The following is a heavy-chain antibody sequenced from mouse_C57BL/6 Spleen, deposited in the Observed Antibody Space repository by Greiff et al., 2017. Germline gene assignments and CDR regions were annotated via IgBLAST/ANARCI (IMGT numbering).Heavy chain of an antibody. CDR2: IHPNSGST. Sequence: VKLQQPGAELVKPGASVKLSCKASGYTFTSYWMHWVKQRPGQGLEWIGMIHPNSGSTNYNEKFKSKATLTVDKSSSTAYMQLSSLTSEDSAVYYCARRFYYGNYGYFDVWGTGTTVTVSS. CDR3: ARRFYYGNYGYFDV. CDR1: GYTFTSYW. D-gene: IGHD2-1*01. V-gene: IGHV1-64*01. J-gene: IGHJ1*03.